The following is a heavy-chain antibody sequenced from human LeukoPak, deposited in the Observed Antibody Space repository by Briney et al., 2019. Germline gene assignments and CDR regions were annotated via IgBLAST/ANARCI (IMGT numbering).Heavy chain of an antibody. D-gene: IGHD4-17*01. Sequence: GGSLGLSCAASGSTFSSYNINWVRQAPGKGLEWVSYISSGSGTIYYADSVKGRFTISRDNAKNSLFLQMNSLRAEDTAVYYCAALRGLQNWYFDLWGRGTLVTVSS. J-gene: IGHJ2*01. CDR1: GSTFSSYN. V-gene: IGHV3-48*01. CDR2: ISSGSGTI. CDR3: AALRGLQNWYFDL.